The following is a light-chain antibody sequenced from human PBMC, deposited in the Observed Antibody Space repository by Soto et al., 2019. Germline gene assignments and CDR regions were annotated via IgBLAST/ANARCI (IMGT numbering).Light chain of an antibody. J-gene: IGLJ2*01. CDR1: SSDVGGYNY. Sequence: QSALTQPRSVSGSPGQSVTISCTGTSSDVGGYNYVSWYQQHPGKAPKLMIYDDTKRPSGVPDRFSGSRSGNTASLTISGLQAEDEAEYYCSSYAGSNTHVVFGGGTKLTVL. V-gene: IGLV2-11*01. CDR2: DDT. CDR3: SSYAGSNTHVV.